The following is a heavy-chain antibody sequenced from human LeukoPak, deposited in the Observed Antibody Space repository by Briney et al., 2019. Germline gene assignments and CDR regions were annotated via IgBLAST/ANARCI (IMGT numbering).Heavy chain of an antibody. J-gene: IGHJ6*02. D-gene: IGHD3-10*01. CDR2: ISGSGGST. CDR1: GFTFSSYA. CDR3: ARDYGSGSYYNVEDYGMDV. V-gene: IGHV3-23*01. Sequence: GGSLRLSCAAPGFTFSSYAMSWVRQAPGKGLEGVSAISGSGGSTYYADSVRGRFTISRDNSKNTLYLQMNSLRAEDTAVYYCARDYGSGSYYNVEDYGMDVWGQGTTVTVSS.